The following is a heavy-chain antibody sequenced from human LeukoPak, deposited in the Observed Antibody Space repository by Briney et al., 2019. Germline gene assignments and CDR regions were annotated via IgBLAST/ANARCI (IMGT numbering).Heavy chain of an antibody. CDR3: AKDKDRGLLYNWFDP. J-gene: IGHJ5*02. V-gene: IGHV3-21*04. CDR1: GFTFSSYS. D-gene: IGHD2/OR15-2a*01. Sequence: PGGSLRLSCAASGFTFSSYSMNWVRQAPGKGLEWVSSISSSSSYIYYADSVKGRFTISGDNAKNSLYLQMNSLRAEDTAVYYCAKDKDRGLLYNWFDPWGQGTLVTVSS. CDR2: ISSSSSYI.